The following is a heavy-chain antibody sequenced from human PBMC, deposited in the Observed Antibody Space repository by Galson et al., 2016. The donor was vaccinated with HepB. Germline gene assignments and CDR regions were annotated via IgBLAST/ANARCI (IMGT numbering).Heavy chain of an antibody. CDR1: GYSFTSYW. CDR2: IDPTDSYT. J-gene: IGHJ6*02. D-gene: IGHD4-17*01. Sequence: QSGAEVKKPGESLRISCKGSGYSFTSYWISWVRQMPGKGLEWMGRIDPTDSYTNYSPSSQGHVSISSDKSISTAYLQWSSLKASDTAMYYCARRTVTTKHYYYYGMDVWGQGTTVTVSS. CDR3: ARRTVTTKHYYYYGMDV. V-gene: IGHV5-10-1*01.